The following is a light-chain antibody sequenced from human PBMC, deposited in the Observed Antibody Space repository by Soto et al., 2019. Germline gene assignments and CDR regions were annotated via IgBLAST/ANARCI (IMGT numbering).Light chain of an antibody. CDR2: TNS. CDR1: SSNIGAGYD. Sequence: QSVLTQPPSVSGAPGQGVTISCAGTSSNIGAGYDVHWYQQVPGTDPKLLIYTNSNRPSGVPDRFSGSKSGTSASLAITGLQDADEADYYCQSYDSSLSALVFGGGTKVNVL. J-gene: IGLJ3*02. CDR3: QSYDSSLSALV. V-gene: IGLV1-40*01.